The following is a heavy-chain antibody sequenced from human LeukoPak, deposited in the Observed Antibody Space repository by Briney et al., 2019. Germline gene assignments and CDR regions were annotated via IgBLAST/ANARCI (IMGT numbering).Heavy chain of an antibody. D-gene: IGHD3-3*01. J-gene: IGHJ5*02. CDR1: GGSLNGHY. V-gene: IGHV4-34*01. CDR3: AKNGQSGFSFDP. Sequence: SETLSLTCAVYGGSLNGHYWSWIRQPPGKGLERIGEGSESGGTKFNPSLKSRVTISADTSKNQFSLKVKSVTAADTAVYYCAKNGQSGFSFDPWGQGTLVTVSS. CDR2: GSESGGT.